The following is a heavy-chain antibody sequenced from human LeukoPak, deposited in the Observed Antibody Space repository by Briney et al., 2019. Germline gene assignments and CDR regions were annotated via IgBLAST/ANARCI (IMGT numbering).Heavy chain of an antibody. CDR3: ANPIPNYYDSSGYPHDAFDI. V-gene: IGHV3-30-3*01. CDR2: ISYDGSNK. Sequence: GGSLRLSCAASGFTFSSYAMHWVRQAPGKGLEWVAVISYDGSNKYYADSVKGRFTISRDNSKNTLYLQMNSLRAEDTAVYYCANPIPNYYDSSGYPHDAFDIWGQGTMVTVSS. CDR1: GFTFSSYA. D-gene: IGHD3-22*01. J-gene: IGHJ3*02.